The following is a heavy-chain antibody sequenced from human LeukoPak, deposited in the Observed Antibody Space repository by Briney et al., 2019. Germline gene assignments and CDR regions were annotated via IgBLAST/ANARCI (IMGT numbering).Heavy chain of an antibody. V-gene: IGHV4-4*02. J-gene: IGHJ4*02. CDR3: ARAFGCSGGSCYRFFDY. D-gene: IGHD2-15*01. CDR1: GGSISSSNW. Sequence: PSETLSLTCAVSGGSISSSNWWSWVRQPPGKGLEWIGSIYHSGSTYYNPSLKSRVTISVDTSKNQFSLKLNSVTAADTAVYYCARAFGCSGGSCYRFFDYWGQGTLVTVSS. CDR2: IYHSGST.